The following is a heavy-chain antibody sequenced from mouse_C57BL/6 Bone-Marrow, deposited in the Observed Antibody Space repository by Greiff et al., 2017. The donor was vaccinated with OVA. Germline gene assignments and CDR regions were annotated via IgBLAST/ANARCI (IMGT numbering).Heavy chain of an antibody. J-gene: IGHJ1*03. V-gene: IGHV5-16*01. Sequence: EVMLVESEGGLVQPGSSMKLSCTASGFTFSDYYMAWVRQVPEKGLEWVANINYDGSSTYYLDSLKSRFIISRDNAKNILYLQMSSLKSEDTATYYCARDKIPYWYFDVWGTGTTVTVSS. CDR3: ARDKIPYWYFDV. CDR2: INYDGSST. CDR1: GFTFSDYY.